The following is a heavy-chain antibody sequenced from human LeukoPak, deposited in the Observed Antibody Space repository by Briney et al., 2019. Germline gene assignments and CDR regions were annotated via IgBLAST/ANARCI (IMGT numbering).Heavy chain of an antibody. CDR1: GFTVSSYA. V-gene: IGHV3-23*01. J-gene: IGHJ4*02. D-gene: IGHD4-17*01. CDR3: AKDDDGHHHGVDH. CDR2: IGYSAGDT. Sequence: GGSLRLSCAAPGFTVSSYAMTWVRQAPGKGLEWVSAIGYSAGDTYYADSVKGRLTISRDNSMNTLYLQMSSLRADDTALYYCAKDDDGHHHGVDHWGQGTLVTVSS.